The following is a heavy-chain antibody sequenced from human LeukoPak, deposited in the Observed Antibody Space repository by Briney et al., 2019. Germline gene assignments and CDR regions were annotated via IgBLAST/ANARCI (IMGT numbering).Heavy chain of an antibody. CDR3: ARVAVASYWYFDL. CDR2: IYHSGST. J-gene: IGHJ2*01. V-gene: IGHV4-4*02. Sequence: SETLSLTCAVSGGSISSSNWWSWVRQPPRKGLEWIGEIYHSGSTNYNPSLRRRVTISVDKSKSQFSLKLSSVTAADTAVYYCARVAVASYWYFDLWGRGTLVTVSS. D-gene: IGHD6-19*01. CDR1: GGSISSSNW.